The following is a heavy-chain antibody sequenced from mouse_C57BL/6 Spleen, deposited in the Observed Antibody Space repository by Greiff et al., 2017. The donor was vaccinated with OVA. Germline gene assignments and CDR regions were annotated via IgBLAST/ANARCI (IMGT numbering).Heavy chain of an antibody. J-gene: IGHJ3*01. D-gene: IGHD2-3*01. V-gene: IGHV1-26*01. CDR2: INPNNGGT. Sequence: VQLQQSGPELVKPGASVKISCKASGYTFNDYYMNWVKQSHGKSLEWIGDINPNNGGTSYNQKFKGKATLTVDKSSSTAYMELRSLTSEDSAVDYCARLYDGSAWFAYWGQGTLVTVSA. CDR3: ARLYDGSAWFAY. CDR1: GYTFNDYY.